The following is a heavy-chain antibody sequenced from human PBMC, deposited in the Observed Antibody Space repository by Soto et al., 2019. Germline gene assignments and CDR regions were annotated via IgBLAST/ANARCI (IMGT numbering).Heavy chain of an antibody. Sequence: PSETLSLTCTVYGVFISSDYWSWVRQPPGKGLEWIGYIYYSGITNYNPSLKSRVTISLDTSKNQFSLKLSSVTAADTAVYYCARDPYCTKGVCSAGLMDVWGKGTTVSVSS. D-gene: IGHD2-8*01. CDR1: GVFISSDY. CDR3: ARDPYCTKGVCSAGLMDV. J-gene: IGHJ6*03. V-gene: IGHV4-59*01. CDR2: IYYSGIT.